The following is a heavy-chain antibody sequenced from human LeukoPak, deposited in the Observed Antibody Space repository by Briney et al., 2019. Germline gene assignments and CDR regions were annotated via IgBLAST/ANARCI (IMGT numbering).Heavy chain of an antibody. CDR3: AKLGTTARRGPFDY. J-gene: IGHJ4*02. D-gene: IGHD7-27*01. CDR2: MNRDGSEK. CDR1: GFTFSSYW. V-gene: IGHV3-7*03. Sequence: AGGSLRLSCAASGFTFSSYWMSWVRQAPGKGLEWVANMNRDGSEKNYVDSIKGRFTISRDNAANSLYLQMNSLRAEDTAVYYCAKLGTTARRGPFDYWGQGTLVTVSS.